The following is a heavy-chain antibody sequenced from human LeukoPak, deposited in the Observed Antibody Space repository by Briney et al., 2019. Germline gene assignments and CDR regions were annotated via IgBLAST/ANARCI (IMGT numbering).Heavy chain of an antibody. CDR2: ISAYNGNT. D-gene: IGHD6-19*01. Sequence: ASVKVCCKASGYTFTSYGISWVRQAPGQGLEWMGWISAYNGNTNYAQKLQGRVTMTTDTSTSTAYMELRSLRSDDTAVYYCARELYSSGWSDPYFDYWGQGTLVTVSS. CDR1: GYTFTSYG. J-gene: IGHJ4*02. CDR3: ARELYSSGWSDPYFDY. V-gene: IGHV1-18*01.